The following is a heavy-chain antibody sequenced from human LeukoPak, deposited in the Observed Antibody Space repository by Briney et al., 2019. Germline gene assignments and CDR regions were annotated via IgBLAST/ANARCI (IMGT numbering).Heavy chain of an antibody. CDR3: AGSITGTTADFQH. Sequence: SETLSLTCTVSGGAISSSSYYWGWIRQPPGKGLEWIGSIYYSGRTYYNPSLKSRVTISVAPSKNPFSLTLSSVTAADTAVYYCAGSITGTTADFQHWGQGTLVTVSS. V-gene: IGHV4-39*07. J-gene: IGHJ1*01. CDR2: IYYSGRT. D-gene: IGHD1-7*01. CDR1: GGAISSSSYY.